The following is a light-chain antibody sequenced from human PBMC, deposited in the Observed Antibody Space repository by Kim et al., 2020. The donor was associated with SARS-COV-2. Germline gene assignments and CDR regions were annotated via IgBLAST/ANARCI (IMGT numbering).Light chain of an antibody. V-gene: IGLV1-44*01. CDR2: IAN. Sequence: GQSVTISFSGTRSNIDINPVNLYQHLPGTAPKLLIYIANQRPSGVPDRFSGSKSVTSTSLAIIGLQSEDEAYYYCAAWDDSLSGWVFGGGTQLTVL. J-gene: IGLJ2*01. CDR3: AAWDDSLSGWV. CDR1: RSNIDINP.